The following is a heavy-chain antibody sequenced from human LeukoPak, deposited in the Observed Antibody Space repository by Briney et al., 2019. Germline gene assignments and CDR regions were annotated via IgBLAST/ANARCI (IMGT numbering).Heavy chain of an antibody. CDR2: ISSSGSTI. J-gene: IGHJ4*02. V-gene: IGHV3-11*04. CDR3: AREMQWELLFDY. D-gene: IGHD1-26*01. CDR1: GFTFSDYY. Sequence: GGSLRLSCAASGFTFSDYYMSWIRQAPGKGLEWVSYISSSGSTIYYADPVKGRFTISRDNAKNSLYLQMNSLRAEDTAVYYCAREMQWELLFDYWGQGTLVTVSS.